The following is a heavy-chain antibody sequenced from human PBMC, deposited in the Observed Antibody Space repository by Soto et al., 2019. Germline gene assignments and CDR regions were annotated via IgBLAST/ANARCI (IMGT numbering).Heavy chain of an antibody. CDR3: ARRALTYGGGDY. CDR2: IWYDGSNK. Sequence: QVQLVESGGGVVQPGRSLRLSCAASGFTFSSYGMHWVRQAPGKGLEWVAVIWYDGSNKYYADSVKGRFTISRDNSKNTLYLQMNSLRAEDTAVYYCARRALTYGGGDYWGQGTLVTVSS. V-gene: IGHV3-33*01. CDR1: GFTFSSYG. D-gene: IGHD3-16*01. J-gene: IGHJ4*02.